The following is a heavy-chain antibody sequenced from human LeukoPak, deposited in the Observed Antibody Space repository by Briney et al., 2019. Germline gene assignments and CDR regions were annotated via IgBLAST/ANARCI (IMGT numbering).Heavy chain of an antibody. CDR2: ISSNGGST. V-gene: IGHV3-64*01. CDR1: GFTFSSYA. D-gene: IGHD1-26*01. Sequence: TGGSLRLSCAASGFTFSSYAMHWVRQAAGKGLEYVSAISSNGGSTYYANSVKGRFTISRDNSKNTLYLQMGSLRAEDMAVYYCARDGSVGATTLFDYWGQGTLVTVSS. CDR3: ARDGSVGATTLFDY. J-gene: IGHJ4*02.